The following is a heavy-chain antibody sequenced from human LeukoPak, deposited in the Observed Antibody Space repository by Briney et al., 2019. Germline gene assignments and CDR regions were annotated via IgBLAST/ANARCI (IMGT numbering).Heavy chain of an antibody. V-gene: IGHV3-33*01. CDR1: GFTFSSYG. D-gene: IGHD1-26*01. J-gene: IGHJ4*02. CDR2: ILSDGSKE. CDR3: ARGERGSYYRTYYFDYPGGSYFDY. Sequence: PGGSLRLSCAASGFTFSSYGMHWVRQAPGKGLEWVVVILSDGSKEFYTDSVKGRFTISRDNSKNTLYLQMNSLRAEDTAVYYCARGERGSYYRTYYFDYPGGSYFDYWGQGTLVTVSS.